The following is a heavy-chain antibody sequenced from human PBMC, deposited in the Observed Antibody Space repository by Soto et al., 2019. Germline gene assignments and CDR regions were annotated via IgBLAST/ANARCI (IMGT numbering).Heavy chain of an antibody. J-gene: IGHJ5*02. CDR2: IYHSGST. CDR3: ARAVVVPAADWFDP. D-gene: IGHD2-2*01. Sequence: SETLSLTCAVSGGSISSGGYSWSWIRQPPGKGLEWIGYIYHSGSTYYNPSLKSRVTISVDRSKNQFSLKLSSVTAADTAVYYCARAVVVPAADWFDPWGQGTLVTVSS. V-gene: IGHV4-30-2*01. CDR1: GGSISSGGYS.